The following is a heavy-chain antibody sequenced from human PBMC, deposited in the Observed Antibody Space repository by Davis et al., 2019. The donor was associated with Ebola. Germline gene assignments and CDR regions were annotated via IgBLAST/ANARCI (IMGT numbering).Heavy chain of an antibody. CDR1: GFIFNKYD. Sequence: GESLKISCDASGFIFNKYDMGWVRQAPGKGLVWVSRIKSDGSTKSYADSVKGRFTISRDNAKNTLFLQMNSLRAEDTAVYYCARDGENYSDLDYWGQGTLVTVSS. V-gene: IGHV3-74*01. D-gene: IGHD3-10*01. J-gene: IGHJ4*02. CDR2: IKSDGSTK. CDR3: ARDGENYSDLDY.